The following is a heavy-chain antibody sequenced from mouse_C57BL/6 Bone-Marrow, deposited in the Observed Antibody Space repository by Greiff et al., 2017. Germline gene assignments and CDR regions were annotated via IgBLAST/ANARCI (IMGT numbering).Heavy chain of an antibody. CDR1: GYTFTSYW. CDR2: IDPSDSYT. Sequence: QVQLQQPGAELVKPGASVKLSCKASGYTFTSYWMHWVKQRPGQGLEWIGEIDPSDSYTNYNQKFKGKSTLTVDKSSSTAYMQLSSLTSEDSAVYYCAREGGLSLGGYFDVWGTGTTVTVSS. V-gene: IGHV1-69*01. J-gene: IGHJ1*03. CDR3: AREGGLSLGGYFDV. D-gene: IGHD3-3*01.